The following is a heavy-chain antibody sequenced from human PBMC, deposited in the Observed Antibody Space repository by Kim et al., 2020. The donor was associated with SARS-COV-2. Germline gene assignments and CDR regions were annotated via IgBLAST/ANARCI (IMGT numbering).Heavy chain of an antibody. CDR3: ARGGWVSSTSPYGMDV. J-gene: IGHJ6*02. CDR1: GGTFSSYA. V-gene: IGHV1-69*13. D-gene: IGHD2-2*01. CDR2: IIPIFGTA. Sequence: SVKVSCKASGGTFSSYAISWVRQAPGQGLEWMGGIIPIFGTANYAQKFQGRVTITADESTSTAYMELSSLRSEDTAVYYCARGGWVSSTSPYGMDVWGQGTTVTVSS.